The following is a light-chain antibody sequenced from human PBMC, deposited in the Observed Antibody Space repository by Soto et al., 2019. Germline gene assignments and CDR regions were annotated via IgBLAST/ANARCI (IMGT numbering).Light chain of an antibody. Sequence: DIQMTQSPSTLSASVGDRVTITCRASQSISSWLAWYQQKPGKAPKLLIYKASSLESGVPSRFSGSGSGTEFTLTISSLQPDDFATYYCQQRGTWPRVTFGGGTKVEIK. CDR3: QQRGTWPRVT. J-gene: IGKJ4*01. V-gene: IGKV1-5*03. CDR2: KAS. CDR1: QSISSW.